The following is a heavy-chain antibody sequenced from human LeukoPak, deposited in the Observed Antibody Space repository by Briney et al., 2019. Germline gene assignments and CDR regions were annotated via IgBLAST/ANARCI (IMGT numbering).Heavy chain of an antibody. CDR2: IYYSGSP. CDR1: GGSISSSSYY. CDR3: ARLKGAAAGTS. Sequence: VQPSETLSLTCTVSGGSISSSSYYWGWLRQPPGKGLEWIGSIYYSGSPYYNPSLKSRVTISVDTSKNQFSLKLSSVTAADTAVYYCARLKGAAAGTSWGQGTLVTVSS. V-gene: IGHV4-39*01. D-gene: IGHD6-13*01. J-gene: IGHJ4*02.